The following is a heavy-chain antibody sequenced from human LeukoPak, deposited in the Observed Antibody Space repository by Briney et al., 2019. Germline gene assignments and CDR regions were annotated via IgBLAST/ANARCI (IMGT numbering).Heavy chain of an antibody. CDR2: TYTSGST. J-gene: IGHJ4*02. V-gene: IGHV4-39*07. Sequence: SWETLSLTCTVSGGSISSSSYYWGWIRQPPGKGLEWIGSTYTSGSTNYNPSLKSRVTISVDTSKNQFSLKLSSVTAADTAVYYCARGGYSYPGAWMFDYWGQGTLVTVSS. CDR1: GGSISSSSYY. D-gene: IGHD5-18*01. CDR3: ARGGYSYPGAWMFDY.